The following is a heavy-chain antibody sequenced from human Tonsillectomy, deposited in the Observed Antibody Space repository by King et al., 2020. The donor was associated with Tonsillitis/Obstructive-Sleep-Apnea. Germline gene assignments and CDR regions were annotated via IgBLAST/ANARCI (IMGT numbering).Heavy chain of an antibody. CDR2: RWYDGSNK. J-gene: IGHJ6*03. D-gene: IGHD2-2*01. V-gene: IGHV3-33*01. CDR1: GFTFSSYG. Sequence: VKLVESGGGVVQPGRSLRLSCAASGFTFSSYGMHWVRQAPGKGLEWVAARWYDGSNKYYADSVKGRFTISRDNSKNTLDLQMNSLRAEDTAVYYCAREGGCSSTSCYYYYYYYMDVWGKGTTVTVSS. CDR3: AREGGCSSTSCYYYYYYYMDV.